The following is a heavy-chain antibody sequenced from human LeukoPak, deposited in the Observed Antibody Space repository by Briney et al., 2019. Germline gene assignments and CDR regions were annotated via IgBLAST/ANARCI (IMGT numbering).Heavy chain of an antibody. CDR3: ARISSSYDYDY. CDR2: ISSNGGST. CDR1: GFTFRSYG. J-gene: IGHJ4*02. V-gene: IGHV3-64*01. D-gene: IGHD6-6*01. Sequence: GGSLRLSCAASGFTFRSYGMHWVRQAPGKGLEYVAAISSNGGSTDYANYVKGRFTISRDNSKNTLYLQMVSLRAEDMAVYYCARISSSYDYDYWGQGTLVTVSS.